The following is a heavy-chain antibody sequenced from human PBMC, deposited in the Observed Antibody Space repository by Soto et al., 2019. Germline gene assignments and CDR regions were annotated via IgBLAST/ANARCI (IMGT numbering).Heavy chain of an antibody. CDR2: ISSSGSTI. CDR1: GFTFSSYE. J-gene: IGHJ4*02. CDR3: AKDREYAAAAAFDY. D-gene: IGHD6-13*01. Sequence: EVQLVESGGGLVQPGGSLRLSCAASGFTFSSYEMNWVRQAPGKGLEWVSYISSSGSTIYYADSVKGRFTISRDNAKNSLYLQMNSLRAEDTAVYYCAKDREYAAAAAFDYWGQGTLVTVSS. V-gene: IGHV3-48*03.